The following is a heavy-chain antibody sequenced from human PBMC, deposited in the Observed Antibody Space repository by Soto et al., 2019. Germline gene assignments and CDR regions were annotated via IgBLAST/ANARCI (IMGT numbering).Heavy chain of an antibody. J-gene: IGHJ4*02. Sequence: EVQLVESGGGLVQPGGSLRLSCAASGFTFSTYWMTWVRRPPGKGLEWVANLEQDGSERYYVDSVRGRFTISRDNAKNSIYLQMNSLRAEDTAVYYCVCGGNFFVYWGQGTLVTVSP. D-gene: IGHD3-16*01. CDR3: VCGGNFFVY. CDR2: LEQDGSER. V-gene: IGHV3-7*01. CDR1: GFTFSTYW.